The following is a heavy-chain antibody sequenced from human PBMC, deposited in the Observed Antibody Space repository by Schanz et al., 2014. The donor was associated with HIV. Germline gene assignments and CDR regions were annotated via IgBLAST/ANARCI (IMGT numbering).Heavy chain of an antibody. CDR3: AKSSGWLYEKLEV. CDR2: IKQDGSEK. Sequence: EVQLVESGGGLVQPGGSLRLTCVVSELHFTTYVLPWVRQAPGKGLEWVANIKQDGSEKYYVDSVKGRFTISRDNAKNSLYLQMNSLRAEDTAVYYCAKSSGWLYEKLEVWGQGTLVSVSS. J-gene: IGHJ4*02. V-gene: IGHV3-7*01. D-gene: IGHD1-1*01. CDR1: ELHFTTYV.